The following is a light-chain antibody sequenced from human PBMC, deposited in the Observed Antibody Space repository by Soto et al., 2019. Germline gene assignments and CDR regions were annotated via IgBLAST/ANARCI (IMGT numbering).Light chain of an antibody. Sequence: EIVMTQSPATLSVSPGERATLSCRASQSVSSNLAWYQQKPGQAPRLLIYGASTRATGIPARFSGSGSGTEFTLTISSLQSEDYAVYYCHQYTTSSWTFGQGTKVEIE. CDR2: GAS. CDR1: QSVSSN. J-gene: IGKJ1*01. V-gene: IGKV3-15*01. CDR3: HQYTTSSWT.